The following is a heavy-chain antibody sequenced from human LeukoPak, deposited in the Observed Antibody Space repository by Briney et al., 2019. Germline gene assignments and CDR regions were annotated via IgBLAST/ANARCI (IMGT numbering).Heavy chain of an antibody. CDR2: INPNSGGT. V-gene: IGHV1-2*04. D-gene: IGHD2-2*01. CDR1: GYTFTGYY. CDR3: ARGGALGYCSSTSCYAAGSSDY. Sequence: ASVKVSCKASGYTFTGYYMHWVRQAPGQGLEWMGWINPNSGGTNYAQEFQGWVTMTRDTSISTAYMELSRLRSDDTAVYYCARGGALGYCSSTSCYAAGSSDYWGQGTLVTVSS. J-gene: IGHJ4*02.